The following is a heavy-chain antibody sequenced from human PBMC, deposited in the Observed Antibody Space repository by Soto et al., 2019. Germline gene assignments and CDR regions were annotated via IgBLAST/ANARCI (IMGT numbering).Heavy chain of an antibody. D-gene: IGHD5-18*01. J-gene: IGHJ4*02. CDR2: ISSNGGST. Sequence: SCKASGYTFSSYAMHWVRQAPGKGLEYVSAISSNGGSTYYANSVKGRFTISRDNSKNTLYLQMGSLRAEDMAVYYCARGRGYSYGPRRSRYFDYWGQGTLVTVSS. CDR3: ARGRGYSYGPRRSRYFDY. V-gene: IGHV3-64*01. CDR1: GYTFSSYA.